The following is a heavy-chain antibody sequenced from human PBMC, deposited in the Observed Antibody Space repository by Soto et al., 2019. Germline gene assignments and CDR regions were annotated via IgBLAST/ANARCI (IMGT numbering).Heavy chain of an antibody. Sequence: QVHLVESGGGVVQPGRSLRLSCVASGFTLSTYAIHWVRQAPGKGLDWVAVIANDGSNKYFVDSVTGRFNIARDNSNNTEYMPMNSLRAEDTALYYSARSRAGAGLDSWGPGTLVTVSS. CDR1: GFTLSTYA. D-gene: IGHD6-19*01. CDR2: IANDGSNK. CDR3: ARSRAGAGLDS. V-gene: IGHV3-30-3*01. J-gene: IGHJ5*01.